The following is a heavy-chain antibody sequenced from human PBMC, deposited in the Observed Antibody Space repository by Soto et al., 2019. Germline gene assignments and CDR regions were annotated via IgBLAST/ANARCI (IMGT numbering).Heavy chain of an antibody. J-gene: IGHJ4*02. D-gene: IGHD3-22*01. CDR3: ARHRLFYDSTSHSYVPYYFED. Sequence: QVQLVQSGPEVKKAGSSVKVSCKASGGSFTGYAVTWVRQAPGRGLEWMGGLTPISGTTTYAKNFQGRVSITADGSTTTAYLDLASLTSEDTAIYFCARHRLFYDSTSHSYVPYYFEDWGQGTLVSVSS. V-gene: IGHV1-69*01. CDR1: GGSFTGYA. CDR2: LTPISGTT.